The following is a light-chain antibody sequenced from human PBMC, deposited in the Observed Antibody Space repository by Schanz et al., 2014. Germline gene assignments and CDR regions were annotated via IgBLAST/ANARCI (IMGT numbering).Light chain of an antibody. CDR3: QQHANWLT. CDR1: QSVGRN. Sequence: EILMTQSPVTLSVSPGERVTLFCRASQSVGRNLAWYQQKPGQAPRLLIWRASNRATGIPDRFSGSGSGTDFTLTISSLEPEDFAIYYCQQHANWLTFGGGTKVEIK. V-gene: IGKV3D-15*01. J-gene: IGKJ4*01. CDR2: RAS.